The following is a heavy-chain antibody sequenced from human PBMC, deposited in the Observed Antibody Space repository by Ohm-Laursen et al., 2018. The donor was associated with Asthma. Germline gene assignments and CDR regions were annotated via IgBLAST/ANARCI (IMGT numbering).Heavy chain of an antibody. V-gene: IGHV3-23*01. CDR3: AKEDYYASGSYSD. CDR1: GFTLSSYA. J-gene: IGHJ4*02. Sequence: SLRLSCAASGFTLSSYAMSWVRQAPGKGLEWVSAFSGSGGSTYYADSVKGRFTISRDSSKNTLYLQMNSLRAVDTAVYYCAKEDYYASGSYSDWGQGTLVTVSS. D-gene: IGHD3-10*01. CDR2: FSGSGGST.